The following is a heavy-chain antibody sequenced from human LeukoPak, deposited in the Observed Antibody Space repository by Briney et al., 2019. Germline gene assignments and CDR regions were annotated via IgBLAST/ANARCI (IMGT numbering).Heavy chain of an antibody. V-gene: IGHV4-59*10. CDR2: IYTSGST. CDR1: GGSFSGYY. J-gene: IGHJ5*02. Sequence: TSETLSLTCAVYGGSFSGYYWSWIRQPAGKRLEWIGRIYTSGSTNYNPSLKSQVTMSVDTSKNQFSLKLSSVTAADTAVYYCARGWFDPWGQGTLVTVSS. CDR3: ARGWFDP.